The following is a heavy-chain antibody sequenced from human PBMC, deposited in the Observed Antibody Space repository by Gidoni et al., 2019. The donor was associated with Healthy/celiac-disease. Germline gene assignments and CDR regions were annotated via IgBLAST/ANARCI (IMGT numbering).Heavy chain of an antibody. J-gene: IGHJ5*02. CDR3: AKDRYSSRWFDP. V-gene: IGHV3-23*01. D-gene: IGHD6-13*01. Sequence: EMQLLESGGGLVQPGGSLRLSCPAPGFTFSSYAMVWVRQAPGTGLVWVSAIRGSGGSTYYAESVKGRFTISRDNSKNTLYLQMNSLRAEDTAVYYCAKDRYSSRWFDPWGQGTLVTVSS. CDR2: IRGSGGST. CDR1: GFTFSSYA.